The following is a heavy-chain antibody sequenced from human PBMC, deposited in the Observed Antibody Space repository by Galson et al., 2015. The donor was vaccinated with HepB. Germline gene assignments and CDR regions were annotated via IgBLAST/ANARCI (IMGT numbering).Heavy chain of an antibody. CDR3: AKGCNGGCYYIDY. J-gene: IGHJ4*02. CDR1: GFTFSSYA. Sequence: SLRLSCAVSGFTFSSYAMHWVRQAPGKGLEWVAIISFDETNEKYAGSVKGRFTISRDNSKNTLYLQMNSLRVDDTAVYYCAKGCNGGCYYIDYWGQGTLVTVSS. CDR2: ISFDETNE. V-gene: IGHV3-33*05. D-gene: IGHD2-15*01.